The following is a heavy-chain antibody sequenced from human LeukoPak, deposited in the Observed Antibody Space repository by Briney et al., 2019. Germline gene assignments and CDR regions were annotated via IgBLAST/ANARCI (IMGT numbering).Heavy chain of an antibody. CDR2: IYSSGST. CDR1: GGSISNNY. V-gene: IGHV4-4*07. D-gene: IGHD6-19*01. Sequence: SETLSLTCTVSGGSISNNYWTWIRQPAGKGLEYIGRIYSSGSTHYNPSLKRRVPLSVATSKNQLSLKLTSVTVADTALYYCARDRGFSSGHGGWFDPWGQGTLVTVSS. CDR3: ARDRGFSSGHGGWFDP. J-gene: IGHJ5*02.